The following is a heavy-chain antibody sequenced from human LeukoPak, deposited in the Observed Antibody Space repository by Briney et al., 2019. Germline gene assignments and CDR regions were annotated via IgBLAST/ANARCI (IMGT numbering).Heavy chain of an antibody. CDR1: GGSISSGGYS. CDR2: IYYGGST. J-gene: IGHJ5*02. Sequence: PSETLSLTCAVSGGSISSGGYSWSWIRQPPGKGLEWIGSIYYGGSTYYNPSLKSRVTISVDTSKNQFSLKLSSVTAADTAVYYCARASLRYRFDPWGQGTLVTVSS. D-gene: IGHD5-24*01. V-gene: IGHV4-30-2*05. CDR3: ARASLRYRFDP.